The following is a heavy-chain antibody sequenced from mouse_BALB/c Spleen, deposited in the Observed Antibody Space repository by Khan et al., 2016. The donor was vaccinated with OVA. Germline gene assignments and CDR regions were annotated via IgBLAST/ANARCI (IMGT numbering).Heavy chain of an antibody. J-gene: IGHJ4*01. D-gene: IGHD1-1*01. CDR3: ARENYYGRSCYAMDY. V-gene: IGHV1S41*01. CDR1: GYTFTSYW. Sequence: DLVKPGASVNLSCKASGYTFTSYWINWIKQRPGQGLEWIGRIAPGSSNAYYNDMFKDKATLTVDTSSSTAYIQLSSLSSEDSAVYCSARENYYGRSCYAMDYWGQGTSGTVSS. CDR2: IAPGSSNA.